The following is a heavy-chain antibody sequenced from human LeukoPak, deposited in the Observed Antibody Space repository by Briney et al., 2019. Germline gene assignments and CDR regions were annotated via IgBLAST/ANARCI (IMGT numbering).Heavy chain of an antibody. CDR2: IYYSGRT. V-gene: IGHV4-39*01. Sequence: SETLSLTCTVSGGSISSSRHYWGWIRQPPGKGLEWIGSIYYSGRTYYNPSLKSRVTISVDTSKNQFPLKLSSVTAADTAVYYCARGLYYYDSRGYPSPTGEDYWGQGTLVTVSS. CDR3: ARGLYYYDSRGYPSPTGEDY. D-gene: IGHD3-22*01. J-gene: IGHJ4*02. CDR1: GGSISSSRHY.